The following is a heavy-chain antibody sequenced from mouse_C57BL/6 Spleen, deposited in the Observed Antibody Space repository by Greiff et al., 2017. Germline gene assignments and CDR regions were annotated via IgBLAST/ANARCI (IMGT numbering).Heavy chain of an antibody. CDR3: ARGDYDPY. Sequence: VQLVESGAELARPGASVKMSCKASGYTFTSYTMHWVKQRPGQGLEWIGYINPSSGYTKYNQKFKDKATLTADKSSSTAYMQLSSLTSEDSAVYYCARGDYDPYWGQGTTLTVSS. J-gene: IGHJ2*01. V-gene: IGHV1-4*01. CDR2: INPSSGYT. D-gene: IGHD2-4*01. CDR1: GYTFTSYT.